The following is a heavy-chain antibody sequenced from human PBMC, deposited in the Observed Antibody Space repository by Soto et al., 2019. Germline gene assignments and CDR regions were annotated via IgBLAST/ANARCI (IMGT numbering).Heavy chain of an antibody. V-gene: IGHV4-30-2*01. CDR2: IYIGGSA. CDR3: VRVKGGYYTFDH. Sequence: SETLSLTCAVSGDSVNSGGDPWGWIRQPPGKGLEWIGYIYIGGSAYYNPSLRSRVTMSVDRARNQFSLNLTSVTAADTAVYYCVRVKGGYYTFDHWGQGTLVTSPQ. CDR1: GDSVNSGGDP. J-gene: IGHJ4*02. D-gene: IGHD3-22*01.